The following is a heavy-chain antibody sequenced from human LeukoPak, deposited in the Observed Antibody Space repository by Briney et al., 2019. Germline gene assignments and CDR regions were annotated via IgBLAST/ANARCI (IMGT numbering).Heavy chain of an antibody. CDR2: ISGSGGST. CDR1: GFTFSSYA. CDR3: AKPHFSGSGSYGGFYF. Sequence: GGSLRLSCAASGFTFSSYAMSWVRQAPGKGLEWVSAISGSGGSTYYADAVKGRFTISRDNSKNTLYLQVNSLRAEDTAVYYCAKPHFSGSGSYGGFYFWGQGTLVTVSS. J-gene: IGHJ4*02. D-gene: IGHD3-10*01. V-gene: IGHV3-23*01.